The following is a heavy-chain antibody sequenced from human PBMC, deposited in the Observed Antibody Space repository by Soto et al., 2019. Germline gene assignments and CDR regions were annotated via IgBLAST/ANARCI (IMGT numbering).Heavy chain of an antibody. CDR1: GGSISSYY. CDR3: ARGRGGWFINQLLNAFDI. V-gene: IGHV4-59*01. Sequence: ASETLSLTCTVSGGSISSYYWTWIRQPQGKGLEWIGYIYYSGSTNYNPSLKSRVTISVDTSKNQFSLKLSSVTAADTAVYYCARGRGGWFINQLLNAFDIWGQGTMVTVSS. D-gene: IGHD2-2*01. J-gene: IGHJ3*02. CDR2: IYYSGST.